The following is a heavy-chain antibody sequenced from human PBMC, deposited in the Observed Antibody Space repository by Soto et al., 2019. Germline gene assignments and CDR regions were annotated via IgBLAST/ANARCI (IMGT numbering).Heavy chain of an antibody. CDR3: AKSTGTGINWFDP. J-gene: IGHJ5*02. D-gene: IGHD2-8*02. CDR2: ISWNSGSI. V-gene: IGHV3-9*01. Sequence: EVQLVESGGGLVQPGRSLRLSCAASGFTFDDYAMHWVRQAPGKGLEWVSGISWNSGSIGYADSVKGRFTISRDNAKNPLYLQMNSLRAEDTALYYCAKSTGTGINWFDPWGQGTLVTVSS. CDR1: GFTFDDYA.